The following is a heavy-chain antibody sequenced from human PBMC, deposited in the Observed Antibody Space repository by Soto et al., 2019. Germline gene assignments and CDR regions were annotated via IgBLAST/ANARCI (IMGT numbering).Heavy chain of an antibody. CDR1: GGTITSGRSS. CDR2: IYHSGST. V-gene: IGHV4-30-2*06. D-gene: IGHD6-6*01. CDR3: VRESVASGPNYFDT. Sequence: SETLSLTCSVSGGTITSGRSSWNWIRQSPGKGLEWIAYIYHSGSTYYNPSLKSRVTISVDRSENQFSLKLTSATAADTAVYYCVRESVASGPNYFDTWGPGTLVTVSS. J-gene: IGHJ5*02.